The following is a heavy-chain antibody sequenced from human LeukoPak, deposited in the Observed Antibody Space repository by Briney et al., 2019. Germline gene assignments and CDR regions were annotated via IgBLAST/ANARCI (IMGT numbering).Heavy chain of an antibody. J-gene: IGHJ4*02. CDR1: GGSISLGGNY. V-gene: IGHV4-61*08. CDR2: IYTSGST. Sequence: PSETLSLTCTVSGGSISLGGNYWSWIRQDPGEGLEWIGYIYTSGSTNYNPSLKSRVTISVDTSKNQFSLKLSSVTAADTAVYYCARHGRGIQLWLEYWGQGTLVTVSS. CDR3: ARHGRGIQLWLEY. D-gene: IGHD5-18*01.